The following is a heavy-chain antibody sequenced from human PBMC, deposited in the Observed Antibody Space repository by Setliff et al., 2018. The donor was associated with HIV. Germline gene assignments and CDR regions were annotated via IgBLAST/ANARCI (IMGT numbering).Heavy chain of an antibody. J-gene: IGHJ4*02. CDR3: ARGGFSHGFRRFSDLDS. Sequence: PGGSLRLSCAASGFTFNSYGIHWVRQAPGKGLEWVALIWYDASKKEYSDSVKGRFNILRDNSKNTLYLQMNSLRAEVTAVYYCARGGFSHGFRRFSDLDSWGRGTLVTVSS. V-gene: IGHV3-33*01. D-gene: IGHD5-18*01. CDR1: GFTFNSYG. CDR2: IWYDASKK.